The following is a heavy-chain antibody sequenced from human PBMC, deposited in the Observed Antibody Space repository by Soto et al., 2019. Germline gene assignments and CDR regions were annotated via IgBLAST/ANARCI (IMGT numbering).Heavy chain of an antibody. CDR2: IYHSGTT. CDR3: ARAGDYGDYSFDY. V-gene: IGHV4-31*03. D-gene: IGHD4-17*01. J-gene: IGHJ4*02. Sequence: SETLSLTCTVSGGSINSGVYYWNWIRQHPGKGLEWIGYIYHSGTTYYNPSLRSRAIISVDTSERQFSLNLSSVTAADTAVYYCARAGDYGDYSFDYWGQGTLVTVSS. CDR1: GGSINSGVYY.